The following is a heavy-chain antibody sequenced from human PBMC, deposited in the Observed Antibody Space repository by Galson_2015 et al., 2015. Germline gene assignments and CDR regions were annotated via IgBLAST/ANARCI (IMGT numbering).Heavy chain of an antibody. V-gene: IGHV3-23*01. CDR3: ARPSGSSRGGAFDI. D-gene: IGHD1-26*01. CDR1: GFTFSSYA. Sequence: SLRLSCAASGFTFSSYAMSWVRQAPGKGLEWVSGIRGSGGSTYYADSVKGRFTISRDHSNNTLYLQMNSLRVEDTAVYYCARPSGSSRGGAFDIWGQGTMVTVSS. J-gene: IGHJ3*02. CDR2: IRGSGGST.